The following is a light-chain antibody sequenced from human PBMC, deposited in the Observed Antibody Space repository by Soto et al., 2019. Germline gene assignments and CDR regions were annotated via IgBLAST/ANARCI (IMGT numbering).Light chain of an antibody. V-gene: IGKV1-33*01. CDR3: QQYDNPNLTVT. CDR2: DAS. J-gene: IGKJ4*01. Sequence: DIQMTQSPSSLSASVGDRVTITCQASQDISNFLNWFQQKPGKAPKLLSYDASNLETGVPSRFSGSGSGTDFTFTISSLQPEDIATYYCQQYDNPNLTVTFGGGTKVEIK. CDR1: QDISNF.